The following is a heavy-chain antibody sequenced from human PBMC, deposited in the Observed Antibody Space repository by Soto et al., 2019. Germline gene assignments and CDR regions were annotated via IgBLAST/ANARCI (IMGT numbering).Heavy chain of an antibody. CDR2: ISYDGSNK. J-gene: IGHJ6*03. Sequence: QVQLVESGGGVVQPGRSLRLSCAASGFTFSSYGMHWVRQAPGKGLEWVAVISYDGSNKYYADSVKGRFAISRDNSKNAMYLQMNSRRAEDTAVYYCAKVGFGELLSHHGSLYYYYMDVWCKGTTVTVSS. CDR3: AKVGFGELLSHHGSLYYYYMDV. V-gene: IGHV3-30*18. D-gene: IGHD3-10*01. CDR1: GFTFSSYG.